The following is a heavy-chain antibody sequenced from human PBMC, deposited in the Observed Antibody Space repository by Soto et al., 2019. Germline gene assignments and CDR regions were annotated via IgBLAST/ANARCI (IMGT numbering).Heavy chain of an antibody. CDR2: MYNTGST. CDR1: GCSISGYY. D-gene: IGHD2-21*02. J-gene: IGHJ6*02. Sequence: SETLSLTWTFSGCSISGYYWSWIRQPPGKGLEWIGYMYNTGSTVYNPSFKSRVTISVDTSKNQFSLKLNSVTAADTAVYYCARDLWGYCGTDCYPLDVWGQGTTVTVSS. V-gene: IGHV4-59*01. CDR3: ARDLWGYCGTDCYPLDV.